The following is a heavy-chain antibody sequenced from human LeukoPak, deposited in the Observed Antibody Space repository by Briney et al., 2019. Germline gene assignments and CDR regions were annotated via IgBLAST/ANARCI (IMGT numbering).Heavy chain of an antibody. J-gene: IGHJ4*02. D-gene: IGHD3-10*01. CDR3: AKDLEVWFGESPVDY. Sequence: PGGSLRLSCAASGFTFSNYGMHWVRQAPGKGLEWVAVISYEGSNKYYADSVKGRFTISRDNSKYTLYLQMNSLGSEDTAVYYCAKDLEVWFGESPVDYWGQGTLVTVSS. CDR2: ISYEGSNK. CDR1: GFTFSNYG. V-gene: IGHV3-30*18.